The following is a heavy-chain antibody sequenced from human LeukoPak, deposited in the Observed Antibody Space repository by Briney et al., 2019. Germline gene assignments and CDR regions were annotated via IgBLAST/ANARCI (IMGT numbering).Heavy chain of an antibody. CDR1: GGSFSGYY. J-gene: IGHJ3*02. CDR2: INHSGST. CDR3: ANLAPLYSSGRDI. D-gene: IGHD6-19*01. V-gene: IGHV4-34*01. Sequence: SETLSLTCAVYGGSFSGYYWSWIRQPPGKGLEWIGEINHSGSTNYNPSLKSRVTISVDTSKNQFSLKLSSVTAADTAVYYCANLAPLYSSGRDIWGQGTMVTVSS.